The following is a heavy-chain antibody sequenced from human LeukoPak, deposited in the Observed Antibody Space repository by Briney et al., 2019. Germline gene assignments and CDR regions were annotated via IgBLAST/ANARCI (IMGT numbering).Heavy chain of an antibody. Sequence: SETLSLTCTVSGGSISTYYWSWIRQPPGKGLEWIGYIHDSGTTSYNPSLKSRVTISVDMSENQLSLRLTSVSAADTAIYYCARGGREGYNSFAYWSQGTLVTVSS. V-gene: IGHV4-59*01. D-gene: IGHD5-24*01. CDR3: ARGGREGYNSFAY. J-gene: IGHJ4*02. CDR1: GGSISTYY. CDR2: IHDSGTT.